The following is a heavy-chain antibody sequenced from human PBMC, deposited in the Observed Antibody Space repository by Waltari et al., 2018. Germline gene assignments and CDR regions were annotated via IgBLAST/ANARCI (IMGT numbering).Heavy chain of an antibody. Sequence: QVQLVQSGAEVKKPGSSVKVSCKASGGTFSSYAISWVRQVPGQGLEWMGGIIPIFGTANYAQKFQGRVTITADESTSTAYMELSSLRSEDTAVYYCARCGGGYCSGGSCYCAFDIWGQGTMVTVSS. J-gene: IGHJ3*02. CDR1: GGTFSSYA. CDR3: ARCGGGYCSGGSCYCAFDI. D-gene: IGHD2-15*01. V-gene: IGHV1-69*13. CDR2: IIPIFGTA.